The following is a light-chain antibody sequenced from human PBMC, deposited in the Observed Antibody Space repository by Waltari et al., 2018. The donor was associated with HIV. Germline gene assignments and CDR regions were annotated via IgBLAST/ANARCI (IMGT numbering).Light chain of an antibody. CDR2: RNS. Sequence: QSALTHPPSPSGSPGHRVTLSCPRGTSNIPTNSVVWYQQFPGTAPRLLIYRNSEGPPGVPDRFSGSKSGTSASLVISGLRAEDAGDYYCATWDANLRGPVFGGGTRVTVL. CDR1: TSNIPTNS. J-gene: IGLJ3*02. V-gene: IGLV1-47*01. CDR3: ATWDANLRGPV.